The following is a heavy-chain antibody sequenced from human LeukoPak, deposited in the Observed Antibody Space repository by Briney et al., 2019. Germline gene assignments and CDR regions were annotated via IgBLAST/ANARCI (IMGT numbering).Heavy chain of an antibody. CDR1: GFKLEDFG. CDR2: ISWDGDGT. V-gene: IGHV3-20*04. D-gene: IGHD2-21*02. Sequence: GGSLRLSCSGSGFKLEDFGMNWVRQAPGKGLEWVAGISWDGDGTSYADSVRGRFTISRDNAKNSVYLQMNTLRAGDTALYYCARDRSATWYSLEDWGQEPLLTVS. CDR3: ARDRSATWYSLED. J-gene: IGHJ4*02.